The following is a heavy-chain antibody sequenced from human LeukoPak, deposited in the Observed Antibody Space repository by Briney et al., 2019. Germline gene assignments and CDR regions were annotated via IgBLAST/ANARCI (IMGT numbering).Heavy chain of an antibody. CDR3: ASRPPSETYFAVFDY. CDR2: ITGSGAIT. J-gene: IGHJ4*02. Sequence: PGGSLRLSCAASGVTFSSHAMSWVRQAPGKGLEWVSGITGSGAITYYAESVKGRFTISRDNSKNMAYLQMNSLRADDTAVYYCASRPPSETYFAVFDYWGQGTPVTVSS. CDR1: GVTFSSHA. V-gene: IGHV3-23*01. D-gene: IGHD2/OR15-2a*01.